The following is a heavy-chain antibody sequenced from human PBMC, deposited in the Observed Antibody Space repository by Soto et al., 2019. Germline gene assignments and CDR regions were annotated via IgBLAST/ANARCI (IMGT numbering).Heavy chain of an antibody. CDR3: SRGDYGSGSYYGDAFDI. V-gene: IGHV1-69*01. J-gene: IGHJ3*02. CDR1: GGTFSSYA. CDR2: IIPIFGTA. Sequence: QVQLVQSGAEVKKPGSSVKVSCKASGGTFSSYAISWVRQAPGQGLEWMGGIIPIFGTANYAQKFQGRVTITADESTSTAYMELSSLRSEDTAVYYCSRGDYGSGSYYGDAFDIWGQGTMVTVSS. D-gene: IGHD3-10*01.